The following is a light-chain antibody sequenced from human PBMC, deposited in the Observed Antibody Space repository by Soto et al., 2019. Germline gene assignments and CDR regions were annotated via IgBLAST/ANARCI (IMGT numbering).Light chain of an antibody. J-gene: IGKJ5*01. CDR2: GAS. CDR3: QQYGSSAPIT. CDR1: QSVSSNN. V-gene: IGKV3-20*01. Sequence: EVVLTQSPGTLSLSPGERATLSCRASQSVSSNNLAWYQQKPGQAPRLLIYGASIRATGIPDRFSGSGSETDFTLTISRLEPEDFALYYCQQYGSSAPITFGQGTRLEIK.